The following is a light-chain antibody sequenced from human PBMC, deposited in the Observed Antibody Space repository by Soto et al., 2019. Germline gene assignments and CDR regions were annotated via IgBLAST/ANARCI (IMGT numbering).Light chain of an antibody. Sequence: QSALTQPRSVSGSPGQSVTISCTGTSSDVGGYNYVSWYQQHPGKAPKLVIYDVSKRPSGVPDRFSGSKSANTASLTISGLQAEDEAHYYCCSYAGNSLWVFGGGTKLTLL. CDR3: CSYAGNSLWV. V-gene: IGLV2-11*01. CDR1: SSDVGGYNY. J-gene: IGLJ3*02. CDR2: DVS.